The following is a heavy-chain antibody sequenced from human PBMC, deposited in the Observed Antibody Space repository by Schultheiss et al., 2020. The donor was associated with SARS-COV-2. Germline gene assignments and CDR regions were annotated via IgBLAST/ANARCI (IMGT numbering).Heavy chain of an antibody. Sequence: ASVKVSCKASGGTFSNYGFNWVRQAPGQGLEWMGRINPNSGGTNYAQKFQGRVTMTRDTSISKAYMELNSLTSDDTAVYYCARDIAARVAGSLPAWFDPWGQGTLVTVSS. CDR3: ARDIAARVAGSLPAWFDP. D-gene: IGHD6-19*01. CDR2: INPNSGGT. CDR1: GGTFSNYG. V-gene: IGHV1-2*06. J-gene: IGHJ5*02.